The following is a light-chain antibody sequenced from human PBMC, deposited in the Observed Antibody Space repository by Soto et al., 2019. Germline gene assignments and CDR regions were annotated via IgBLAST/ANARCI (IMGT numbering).Light chain of an antibody. Sequence: QSVLTQPPSVSGAPGQRVTISCTGSSSNIGAGYDVHWYQQLPGTAPKLLIYGNSNRPSGVPDRFSGSKSGTSASLAITGLQVEDEADYYSQSYDSSLSGSGVVFGGGTELTVL. CDR2: GNS. V-gene: IGLV1-40*01. CDR3: QSYDSSLSGSGVV. CDR1: SSNIGAGYD. J-gene: IGLJ2*01.